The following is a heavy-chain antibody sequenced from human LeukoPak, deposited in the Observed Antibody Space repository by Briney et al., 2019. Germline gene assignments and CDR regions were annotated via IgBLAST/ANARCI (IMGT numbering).Heavy chain of an antibody. CDR3: ARLASIAARPDDY. D-gene: IGHD6-6*01. J-gene: IGHJ4*02. V-gene: IGHV5-51*01. CDR1: GYSFTSYW. Sequence: GESLKISCKGAGYSFTSYWIGWVRQMPGKGLEWMGIIYPGDSDTRDSPSFQGQVTISADKSISTAYLQWSSLKASDTAMYYCARLASIAARPDDYWGQGTLVTVSS. CDR2: IYPGDSDT.